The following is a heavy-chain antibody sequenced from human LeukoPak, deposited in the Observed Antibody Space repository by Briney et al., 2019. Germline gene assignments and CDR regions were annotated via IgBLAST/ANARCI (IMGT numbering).Heavy chain of an antibody. J-gene: IGHJ4*02. CDR2: IWYDGSNK. D-gene: IGHD3-22*01. Sequence: GRSLRLSCAASGFTFSSYGMPWVRQAPGKGLEWVAVIWYDGSNKYYADSVKGRFTISRDNSKNTLYLQMNSLRAEDTAVYYCAREQSQYYYDSSGYYSPPNFDYWGQGTLVTVSS. V-gene: IGHV3-33*01. CDR1: GFTFSSYG. CDR3: AREQSQYYYDSSGYYSPPNFDY.